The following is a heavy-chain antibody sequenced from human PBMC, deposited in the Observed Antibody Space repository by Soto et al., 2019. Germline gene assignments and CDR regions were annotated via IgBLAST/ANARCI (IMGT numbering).Heavy chain of an antibody. Sequence: QVQLVESGGGVVQPGRSLRLSCAASGFTFSSYGMHWVRQAPGKGLEWVAVIWYDGSNKYYADSVKGRFTISRDNSKNXLYLQMNSLRAEDTAVYYCARESYDYAYYYYGMDVWGQGTTVTVSS. CDR3: ARESYDYAYYYYGMDV. D-gene: IGHD3-16*01. J-gene: IGHJ6*02. CDR1: GFTFSSYG. CDR2: IWYDGSNK. V-gene: IGHV3-33*01.